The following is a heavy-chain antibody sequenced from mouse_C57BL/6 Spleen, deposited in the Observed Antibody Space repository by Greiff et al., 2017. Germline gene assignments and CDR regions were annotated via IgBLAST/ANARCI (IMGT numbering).Heavy chain of an antibody. CDR3: AREGLRTFGY. CDR2: IYPGDGDT. Sequence: QVQLQQSGAELVKPGASVKISCKASGYAFSRYWMNWVKQRPGKGLEWIGQIYPGDGDTNYNGKFKGKATLTADKSSSTAYMQLSSLTSEDSAVYFCAREGLRTFGYWGQGTTLTVSS. D-gene: IGHD2-4*01. J-gene: IGHJ2*01. CDR1: GYAFSRYW. V-gene: IGHV1-80*01.